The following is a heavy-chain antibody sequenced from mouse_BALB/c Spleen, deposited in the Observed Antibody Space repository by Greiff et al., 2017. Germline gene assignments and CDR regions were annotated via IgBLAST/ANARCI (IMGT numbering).Heavy chain of an antibody. V-gene: IGHV1-9*01. J-gene: IGHJ3*01. CDR2: ILPGSGST. Sequence: QLQQSGAELMKPGASVKISCKATGYTFSSYWIEWVKQRPGHGLEWIGEILPGSGSTNYNEKFKGKATFTADTSSNTAYMQLSSLTSEDSAVYYCASRGAWFAYWGQGTLVTVSA. D-gene: IGHD3-1*01. CDR3: ASRGAWFAY. CDR1: GYTFSSYW.